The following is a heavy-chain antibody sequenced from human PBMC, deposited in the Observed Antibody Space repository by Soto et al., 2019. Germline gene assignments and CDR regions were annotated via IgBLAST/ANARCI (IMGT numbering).Heavy chain of an antibody. D-gene: IGHD5-12*01. J-gene: IGHJ5*02. Sequence: ESLNISWKGSGYRFTSFWIGWVRQMPGKGLEWLGIIYPGDADIRYTPSFQGQVTMSADKSISTAYLQWSSLKASDTAIYYCARGIEMARIGWFDPWGQGTLVTVSS. CDR2: IYPGDADI. CDR1: GYRFTSFW. V-gene: IGHV5-51*01. CDR3: ARGIEMARIGWFDP.